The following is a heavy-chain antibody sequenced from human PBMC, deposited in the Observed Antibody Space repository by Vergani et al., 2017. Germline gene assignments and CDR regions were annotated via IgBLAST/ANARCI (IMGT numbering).Heavy chain of an antibody. J-gene: IGHJ6*02. CDR3: ARGQTGTTAYYYGMDV. Sequence: EVQLVESGGGLVQPGGSLRLSCAASGFTVSSNYMSWVRQAPGKGLEWVSVIYSGGSTYYADSVKGRFTISRDNSKNTLYLQMNSPRAEDTAVYYCARGQTGTTAYYYGMDVWGQGTTVTVSS. D-gene: IGHD1-7*01. CDR1: GFTVSSNY. CDR2: IYSGGST. V-gene: IGHV3-66*02.